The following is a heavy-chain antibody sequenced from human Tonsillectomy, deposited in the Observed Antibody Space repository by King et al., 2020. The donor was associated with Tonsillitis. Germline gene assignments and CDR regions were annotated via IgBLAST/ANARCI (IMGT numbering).Heavy chain of an antibody. J-gene: IGHJ4*02. D-gene: IGHD3-10*01. CDR3: ARDKRSSINYYGSGSWGIFDY. Sequence: VQLVESGGGLVQPGGSLRLSCAASGFTVSSNYMSWVRQAPGKGLEWVSVIYSGGSTYYADSVKGRFTISRDNSKNTLYLQMNSLRAEDTAVYYCARDKRSSINYYGSGSWGIFDYWGQGTLVTVSS. V-gene: IGHV3-66*01. CDR1: GFTVSSNY. CDR2: IYSGGST.